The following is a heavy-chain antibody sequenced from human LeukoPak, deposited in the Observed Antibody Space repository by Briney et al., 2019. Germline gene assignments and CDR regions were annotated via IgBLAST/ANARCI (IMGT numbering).Heavy chain of an antibody. J-gene: IGHJ4*02. V-gene: IGHV4-30-2*01. CDR3: ARGEVQLWLFDY. D-gene: IGHD5-18*01. CDR1: GGSISSGGYS. CDR2: IYHSGST. Sequence: PSETLSLTCAVSGGSISSGGYSWSWIRQPPGKGLGWIGYIYHSGSTYYNPSLKSRVTISVDRSKNQFSLKLSSVTAADTAVYYCARGEVQLWLFDYWGQGTLVTVSS.